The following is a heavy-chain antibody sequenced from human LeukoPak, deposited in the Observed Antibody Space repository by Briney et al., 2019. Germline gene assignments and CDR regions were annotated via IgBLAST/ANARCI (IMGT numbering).Heavy chain of an antibody. Sequence: GASVKVSCKASGYTFTSYGISWVRQAPGQGLEWMGGISDYNGNTNYAQKLQGRVTMTTDTSTSTAYMELRSLRSDDTAVYYCASPLIDTVVVPYFDYWGQGTLVTVSS. CDR3: ASPLIDTVVVPYFDY. CDR2: ISDYNGNT. V-gene: IGHV1-18*01. D-gene: IGHD2-2*01. J-gene: IGHJ4*02. CDR1: GYTFTSYG.